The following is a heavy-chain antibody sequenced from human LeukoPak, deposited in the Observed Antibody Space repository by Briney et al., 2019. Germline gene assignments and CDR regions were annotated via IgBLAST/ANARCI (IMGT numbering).Heavy chain of an antibody. D-gene: IGHD6-13*01. CDR3: ARARTRSSSWYFDY. CDR2: VSYSGST. V-gene: IGHV4-61*01. CDR1: GVSISSVSISSYS. J-gene: IGHJ4*02. Sequence: PSETLSLTCAVSGVSISSVSISSYSWTWIRQPPGKGLEWIGYVSYSGSTNYNPSLKSRVTISVDMSKNQFSLKVNSVTAADTAVYYCARARTRSSSWYFDYWGQGTLVTVSS.